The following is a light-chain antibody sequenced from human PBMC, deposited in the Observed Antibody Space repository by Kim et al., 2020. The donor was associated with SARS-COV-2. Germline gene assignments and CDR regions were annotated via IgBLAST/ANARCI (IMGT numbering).Light chain of an antibody. V-gene: IGLV3-25*03. Sequence: SPGQTARSTCSGDALPKQYAYWYQQKPGQAPVLIIYKDNERPSGIPERFSGSSSGTTATLTISGVQAEDETDYFCQSTDSSGTYWVFGGGTQLTVL. CDR1: ALPKQY. CDR3: QSTDSSGTYWV. CDR2: KDN. J-gene: IGLJ3*02.